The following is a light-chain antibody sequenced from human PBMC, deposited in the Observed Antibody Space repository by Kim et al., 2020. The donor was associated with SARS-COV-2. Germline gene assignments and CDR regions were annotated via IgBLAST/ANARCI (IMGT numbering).Light chain of an antibody. Sequence: SPGERATLYCSASQSVSRNYLAWYQQKPGQAPRLLIYAASGRATGIPDRFSGSGSGTDFTLTISRLEPEDFAVYYCHQYGGSPRTFGQGTKVDIK. J-gene: IGKJ1*01. CDR1: QSVSRNY. V-gene: IGKV3-20*01. CDR3: HQYGGSPRT. CDR2: AAS.